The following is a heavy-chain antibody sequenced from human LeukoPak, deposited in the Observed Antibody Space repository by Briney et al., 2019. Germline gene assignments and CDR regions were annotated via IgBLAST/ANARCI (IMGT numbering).Heavy chain of an antibody. D-gene: IGHD6-19*01. J-gene: IGHJ4*02. Sequence: GGSLRLSCAASGFTFSSYAMSWVRQAPGKGLEWVSAISGSGGSTYYADSVKGRFTISRDNSKNTPYLQMNSLRAEDTAVYYCAKEVIAVAGPLPYYFDYWGQGTLVTVSS. CDR2: ISGSGGST. CDR3: AKEVIAVAGPLPYYFDY. V-gene: IGHV3-23*01. CDR1: GFTFSSYA.